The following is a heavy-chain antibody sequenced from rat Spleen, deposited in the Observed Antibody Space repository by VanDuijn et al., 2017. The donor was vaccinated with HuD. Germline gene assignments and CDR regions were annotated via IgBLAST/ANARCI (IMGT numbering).Heavy chain of an antibody. Sequence: QVQLKESGPGLVQPSQTLSLTCSVSGFSLISYAVNWVRQPPGKGLEWIAAISTGGNTYYNSGLKSRLSISRDTSKSQVLLRINSLQTEDIAMYFCVRSGYTFDYWGQGVMVTVSS. CDR3: VRSGYTFDY. V-gene: IGHV2-6*01. CDR2: ISTGGNT. J-gene: IGHJ2*01. D-gene: IGHD1-4*01. CDR1: GFSLISYA.